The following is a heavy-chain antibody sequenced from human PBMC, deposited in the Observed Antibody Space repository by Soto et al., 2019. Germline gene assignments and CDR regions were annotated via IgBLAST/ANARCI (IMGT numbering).Heavy chain of an antibody. CDR3: AKGRSYYYYYGVDV. CDR2: ISNDGSKT. V-gene: IGHV3-33*05. CDR1: GFTFSSYG. Sequence: GGSLRLSCRTSGFTFSSYGMHWVRQAPGKGPEWVAFISNDGSKTDYADSVKGRFTVSRDNSKSTLYLQMNSLRAEDTALYYCAKGRSYYYYYGVDVWGQGTTVTVSS. J-gene: IGHJ6*02.